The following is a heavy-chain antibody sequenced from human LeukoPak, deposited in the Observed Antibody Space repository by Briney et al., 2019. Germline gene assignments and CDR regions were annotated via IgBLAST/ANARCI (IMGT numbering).Heavy chain of an antibody. CDR2: IYYSGST. CDR1: GGSISSYY. J-gene: IGHJ4*02. CDR3: ARARTGSHYNFDY. V-gene: IGHV4-59*01. Sequence: SETLSLTCAVSGGSISSYYWSWIRQPPGKGLEWIAYIYYSGSTDYNPSLKSRVTISVDTSKNQFSLKLSSVTAADTAFYYCARARTGSHYNFDYWGQGTLVTVSS. D-gene: IGHD3-10*01.